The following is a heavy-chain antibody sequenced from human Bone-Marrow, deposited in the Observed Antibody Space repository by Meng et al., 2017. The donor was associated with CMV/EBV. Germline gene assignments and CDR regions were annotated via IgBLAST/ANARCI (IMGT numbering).Heavy chain of an antibody. Sequence: GGSLRLSCAASGFTFSSYGMHWVRQAPGKGLEWVAFIRYDGSNKYYADSVKGRFTISRDNSKNTLYLQMNSLRAEDTAVYYCARECETWEPPDAFDICGQGTMVTVSS. D-gene: IGHD1-26*01. J-gene: IGHJ3*02. CDR2: IRYDGSNK. V-gene: IGHV3-30*02. CDR1: GFTFSSYG. CDR3: ARECETWEPPDAFDI.